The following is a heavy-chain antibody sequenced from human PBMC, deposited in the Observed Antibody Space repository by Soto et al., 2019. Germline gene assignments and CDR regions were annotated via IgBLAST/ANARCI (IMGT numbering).Heavy chain of an antibody. CDR2: ISTYNQNT. CDR3: ARVVTQDLHYYDRSGYSWAFDI. V-gene: IGHV1-18*01. D-gene: IGHD3-22*01. J-gene: IGHJ5*01. Sequence: ASVKVSCKSSGYIFTNYVISWVRQAPGHGLEWMGWISTYNQNTNYAQKLQGRVTMTTDTSTDTAYMELRSLRSDDTAVYYCARVVTQDLHYYDRSGYSWAFDIWGQGTMVTVSS. CDR1: GYIFTNYV.